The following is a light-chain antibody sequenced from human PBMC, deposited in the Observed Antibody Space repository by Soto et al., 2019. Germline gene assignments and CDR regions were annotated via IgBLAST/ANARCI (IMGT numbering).Light chain of an antibody. V-gene: IGKV1-39*01. CDR1: QTISNY. Sequence: DIQMTQSPSSLSASVGDRVTITCRASQTISNYLNWYQKKPGKAPKLLIYGASTLQRGVPSRFSGSGSRTDFTLTIGSLQPEDSATYYCQQSYSPPPITFGQGTRLEIK. CDR3: QQSYSPPPIT. CDR2: GAS. J-gene: IGKJ5*01.